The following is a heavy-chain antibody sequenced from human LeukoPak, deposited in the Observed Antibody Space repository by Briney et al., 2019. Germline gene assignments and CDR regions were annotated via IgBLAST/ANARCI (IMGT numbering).Heavy chain of an antibody. Sequence: GGSLRFSCAASGFTVSSNYMSWVRQAPGKGLEWVSVIYSGGSTYYADSVKGRFTISRDNSKNTLYLQMNSLRAEDTAVYYCAREVGSGWYDYWGQGTLVTVSS. CDR1: GFTVSSNY. J-gene: IGHJ4*02. CDR2: IYSGGST. D-gene: IGHD6-19*01. V-gene: IGHV3-53*01. CDR3: AREVGSGWYDY.